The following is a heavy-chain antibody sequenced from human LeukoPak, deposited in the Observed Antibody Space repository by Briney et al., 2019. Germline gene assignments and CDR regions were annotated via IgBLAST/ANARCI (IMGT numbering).Heavy chain of an antibody. J-gene: IGHJ4*02. V-gene: IGHV3-21*01. Sequence: PGGSLRLSCAASGFTFSSYSMNWVRQAPGKGLEWVSSISSSSSYIYYADSVKGRFTISRDNAKNSLYLQMNSLRAEDTAVYYCARDRITMVRGAPFDYWGQGTLVTVSS. CDR2: ISSSSSYI. D-gene: IGHD3-10*01. CDR3: ARDRITMVRGAPFDY. CDR1: GFTFSSYS.